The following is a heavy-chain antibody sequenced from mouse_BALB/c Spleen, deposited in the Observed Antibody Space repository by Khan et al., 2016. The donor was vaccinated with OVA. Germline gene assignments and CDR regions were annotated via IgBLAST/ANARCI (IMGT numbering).Heavy chain of an antibody. D-gene: IGHD2-1*01. J-gene: IGHJ3*01. Sequence: EVQLVESGGGLVKPGGSLKLSCAASGFTFSSYTMSWIRQTPEKRLEWVATISSGGGNTYYKDSVKGRFTISRDNAKNNLYMQRSSLRSEDTALYYCARSNYGNFAYWGQGTLVTVSA. CDR3: ARSNYGNFAY. CDR1: GFTFSSYT. V-gene: IGHV5-9*03. CDR2: ISSGGGNT.